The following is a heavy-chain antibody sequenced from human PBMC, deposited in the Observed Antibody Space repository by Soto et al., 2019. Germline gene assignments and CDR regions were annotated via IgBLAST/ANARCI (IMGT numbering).Heavy chain of an antibody. Sequence: EVQLVESGGGLVKPGGSLRLSCAASGFTFSSHSRNWVRQAPGKGLEWVSSISSSSSYIYYADSVKGRFTISRDNAKNSLYLQMNSLRAEDTAVYYCARELWIAARPGGFDYWGQGTLVTVSS. V-gene: IGHV3-21*01. CDR3: ARELWIAARPGGFDY. CDR1: GFTFSSHS. D-gene: IGHD6-25*01. J-gene: IGHJ4*02. CDR2: ISSSSSYI.